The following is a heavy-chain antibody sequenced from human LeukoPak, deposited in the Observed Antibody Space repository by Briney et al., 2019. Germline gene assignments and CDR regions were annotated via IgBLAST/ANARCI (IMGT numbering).Heavy chain of an antibody. J-gene: IGHJ4*02. CDR1: GFTFSSYT. CDR3: AKDGGLWVSAHWGDS. D-gene: IGHD7-27*01. Sequence: GGSLRLSCTASGFTFSSYTMTWVRQAPGKGLKWVSTITTGDGNAYYADSVKGRFTVSRDDSKNTLYLQMNSLRAEDTAVYYCAKDGGLWVSAHWGDSWGRGTLVTVSS. CDR2: ITTGDGNA. V-gene: IGHV3-23*01.